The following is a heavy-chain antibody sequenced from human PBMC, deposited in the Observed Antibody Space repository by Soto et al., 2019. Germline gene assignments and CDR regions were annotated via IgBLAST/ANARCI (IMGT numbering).Heavy chain of an antibody. V-gene: IGHV4-30-4*01. Sequence: PSETLSLTCTVSGGSITSGDYYWSWIRQPPGKGLEWIAYIYYTASTYYNPSLKSRVTVSVDTSKNQSSPRLSSVTSADTAVYYCARGAAPFDYWGQGTLVTVSS. CDR1: GGSITSGDYY. J-gene: IGHJ4*02. CDR2: IYYTAST. D-gene: IGHD1-26*01. CDR3: ARGAAPFDY.